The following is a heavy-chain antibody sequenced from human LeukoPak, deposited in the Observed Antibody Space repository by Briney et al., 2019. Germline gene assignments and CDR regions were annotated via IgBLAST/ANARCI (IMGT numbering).Heavy chain of an antibody. D-gene: IGHD6-6*01. Sequence: GGSLRLSCAASGFTFDDYGMSWVRQAPGKGLEWVSAISDSGSDTYYADSVKGRFTISKDNSKNTLYLRMNSLRADDTAVYYCAKRVPYSSSSVYFDYWGQGTLVTVSS. CDR2: ISDSGSDT. J-gene: IGHJ4*02. CDR1: GFTFDDYG. V-gene: IGHV3-23*01. CDR3: AKRVPYSSSSVYFDY.